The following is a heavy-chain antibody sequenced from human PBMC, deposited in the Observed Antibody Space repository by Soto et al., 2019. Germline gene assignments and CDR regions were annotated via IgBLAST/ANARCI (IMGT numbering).Heavy chain of an antibody. CDR1: GFTFSGYG. Sequence: QVQLVESGGGVVQPGRSLRLSCAASGFTFSGYGMHWVRQAPGTGLEWLAITRHDGSNTYYADSVRGRFTISRDNSKKTLYLQMDSPRAEDTAVYYSARDGVGATTFFGYLNYWGQGPLVTVSS. V-gene: IGHV3-33*01. CDR2: TRHDGSNT. D-gene: IGHD1-26*01. CDR3: ARDGVGATTFFGYLNY. J-gene: IGHJ4*02.